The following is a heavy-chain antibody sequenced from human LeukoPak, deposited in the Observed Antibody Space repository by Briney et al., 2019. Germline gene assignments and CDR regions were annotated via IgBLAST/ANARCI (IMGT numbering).Heavy chain of an antibody. Sequence: GGSLRLSCAASGFTFSSYGMHWVRQAPGKGLVWVAVISYDGSNKYYADSVKGRFTNFRDNSKNTLYLQMNSLRAEDTAVYYCAKDLCSSTSCYIYYYYGMDVWGQGTTVTVSS. J-gene: IGHJ6*02. D-gene: IGHD2-2*01. V-gene: IGHV3-30*18. CDR1: GFTFSSYG. CDR3: AKDLCSSTSCYIYYYYGMDV. CDR2: ISYDGSNK.